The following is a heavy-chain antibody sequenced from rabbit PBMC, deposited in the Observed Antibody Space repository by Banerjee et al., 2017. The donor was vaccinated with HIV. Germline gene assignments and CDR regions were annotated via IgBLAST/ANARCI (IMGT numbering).Heavy chain of an antibody. D-gene: IGHD7-1*01. Sequence: QEQLVESGGGLVQPEGSLTLTCTASGFDLSSYYYMYWVRQAPGKGLEWIACISAGSSGSTYYASWAKGRFTISKPSSTTVTLQMTSLTAADTATYFCARGDSFGVAGYPVRYFNLWGPGTLVTVS. V-gene: IGHV1S45*01. CDR3: ARGDSFGVAGYPVRYFNL. J-gene: IGHJ4*01. CDR2: ISAGSSGST. CDR1: GFDLSSYYY.